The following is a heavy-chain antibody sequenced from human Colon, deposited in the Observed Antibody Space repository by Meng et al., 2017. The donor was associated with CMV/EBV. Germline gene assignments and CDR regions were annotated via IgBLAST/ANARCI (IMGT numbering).Heavy chain of an antibody. CDR2: IYYSGSN. D-gene: IGHD3-22*01. CDR1: GGPIIPHY. CDR3: VKGRGYYDSSGHYAGFDP. Sequence: SETLPLTCNVSGGPIIPHYWSWIRQPPGKGLEWIGYIYYSGSNKYNPSLKSRVTMSVDTSKNQFSLKLNSVTAADTAVYYCVKGRGYYDSSGHYAGFDPWGQGVLVTVSS. J-gene: IGHJ5*02. V-gene: IGHV4-59*11.